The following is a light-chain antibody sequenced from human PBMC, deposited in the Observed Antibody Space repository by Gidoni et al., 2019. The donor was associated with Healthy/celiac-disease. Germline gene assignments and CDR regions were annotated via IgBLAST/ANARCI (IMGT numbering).Light chain of an antibody. CDR3: QQSYSTPT. V-gene: IGKV1-39*01. CDR2: AAS. Sequence: DIQMTQSASSLSASVGDRVTITCRASQSISSYLNWYQQKPGKAPKLLIYAASSLQSVVPSMFSGSGSGTDFTLTISSLQPEDFATYYCQQSYSTPTFGGGTKVEIK. CDR1: QSISSY. J-gene: IGKJ4*01.